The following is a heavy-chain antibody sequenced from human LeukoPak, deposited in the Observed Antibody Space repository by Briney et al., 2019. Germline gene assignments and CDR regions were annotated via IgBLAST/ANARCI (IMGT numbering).Heavy chain of an antibody. D-gene: IGHD2-2*02. CDR2: INHSGST. J-gene: IGHJ6*03. Sequence: PSETLSLTCAVYGGSFSGYYWSWLRQPPGKGLEWIGEINHSGSTNYNPSLKSRVTISVDTSKNQFSLKLSSVTAADTAVYYCARGLVVPAAILIYYYYYMDVWGKGTTVTVSS. CDR3: ARGLVVPAAILIYYYYYMDV. V-gene: IGHV4-34*01. CDR1: GGSFSGYY.